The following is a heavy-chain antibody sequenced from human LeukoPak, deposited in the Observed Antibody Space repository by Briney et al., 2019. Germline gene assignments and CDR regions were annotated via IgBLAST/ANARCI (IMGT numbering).Heavy chain of an antibody. J-gene: IGHJ4*02. CDR3: ATYGSGRKFDY. CDR1: GFTFSSYS. Sequence: PGGSLRLSCAASGFTFSSYSMNWVRQAPGKGLEWVSAISGSGGRTDYADSVKGRFTISRDNSKNTLYLQMNNLKTEDAAVYYCATYGSGRKFDYWGQGTLVTVSS. D-gene: IGHD3-10*01. CDR2: ISGSGGRT. V-gene: IGHV3-23*01.